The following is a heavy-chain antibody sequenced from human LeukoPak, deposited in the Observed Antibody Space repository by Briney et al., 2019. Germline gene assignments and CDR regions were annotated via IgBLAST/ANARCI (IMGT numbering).Heavy chain of an antibody. CDR1: GGSISSYY. D-gene: IGHD6-19*01. V-gene: IGHV4-59*01. J-gene: IGHJ6*02. CDR3: ARGYSSGWYWLQDYYYYGMDV. Sequence: SETLSLTCTVSGGSISSYYWSWIRQPPGKGLEWIGYIYYSGSTNYNPSLKSRVTISVDTSKNQFSLKLSSVTAADTAVYYCARGYSSGWYWLQDYYYYGMDVWGQGTTITVSS. CDR2: IYYSGST.